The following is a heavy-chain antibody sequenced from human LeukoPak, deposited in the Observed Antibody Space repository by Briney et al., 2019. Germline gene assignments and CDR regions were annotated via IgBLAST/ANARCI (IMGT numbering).Heavy chain of an antibody. CDR2: IYYSGST. CDR3: ATGEQAYYFDY. D-gene: IGHD3-10*01. CDR1: GGSISNHY. V-gene: IGHV4-59*11. Sequence: SETLSLTCTVSGGSISNHYWSWIRQPPGKGLEWIGYIYYSGSTNYNPSLKSRVTISVDTSKNQFSLKLSSVTAADTAVYYCATGEQAYYFDYWGQGNLVTVSS. J-gene: IGHJ4*02.